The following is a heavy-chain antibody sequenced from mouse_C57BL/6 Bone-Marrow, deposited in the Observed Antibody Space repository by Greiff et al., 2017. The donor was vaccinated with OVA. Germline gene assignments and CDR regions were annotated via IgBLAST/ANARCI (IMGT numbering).Heavy chain of an antibody. CDR3: ARAGYTKPGAMDY. V-gene: IGHV1-82*01. D-gene: IGHD3-1*01. J-gene: IGHJ4*01. CDR2: IYPGDGDT. Sequence: QVQLQQSGPELVKPGASVKISCKASGYAFSSSWMNWVKQRPGKGLEWIGRIYPGDGDTNYNGKFKGKATLTADKSSSTAYMQLSSLTSEDSAVYFCARAGYTKPGAMDYWGQGTSVTVSS. CDR1: GYAFSSSW.